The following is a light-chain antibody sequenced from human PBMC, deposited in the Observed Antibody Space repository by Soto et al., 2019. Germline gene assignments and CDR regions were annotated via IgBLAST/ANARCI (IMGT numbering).Light chain of an antibody. J-gene: IGKJ2*01. V-gene: IGKV3-20*01. Sequence: EIVLTQSPGTLSLSPGERATLSCRASQSVSSSYLAWYQQKPGQAPRPLIYGASSRATGIPDRFSGSGSGTDFTLTISRLEPEDFAVYYCQQYGSSPLWTFGQGTKLEIK. CDR2: GAS. CDR1: QSVSSSY. CDR3: QQYGSSPLWT.